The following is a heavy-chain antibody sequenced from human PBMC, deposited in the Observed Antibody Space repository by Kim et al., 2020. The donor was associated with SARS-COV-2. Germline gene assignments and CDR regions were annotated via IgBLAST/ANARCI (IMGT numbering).Heavy chain of an antibody. CDR1: GFTFTSYD. D-gene: IGHD3-3*01. V-gene: IGHV1-8*01. CDR2: MNPNSGNT. Sequence: ASVKVSCKASGFTFTSYDINWVRQDTGQGLEWVGWMNPNSGNTGYAQKFQGRVTMTRNTSISTAYMELSSLRSEDTAMYYCARGPVWTGYYYYFDYWGQGTLVTVSS. J-gene: IGHJ4*02. CDR3: ARGPVWTGYYYYFDY.